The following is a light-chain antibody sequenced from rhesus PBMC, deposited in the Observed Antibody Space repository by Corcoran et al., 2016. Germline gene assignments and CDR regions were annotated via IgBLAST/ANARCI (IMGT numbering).Light chain of an antibody. Sequence: QAVVTQEPSLTVSPGGTVTLTCGSSTGAVTSGHFPHWFQQKPGQAPRGLIYNTNTRHSWTPARFSGALIGDKSALTLSGAQSDDEAEYYCLLYYSGVYIFGSGTTLTVL. J-gene: IGLJ6*01. V-gene: IGLV7-71*01. CDR2: NTN. CDR1: TGAVTSGHF. CDR3: LLYYSGVYI.